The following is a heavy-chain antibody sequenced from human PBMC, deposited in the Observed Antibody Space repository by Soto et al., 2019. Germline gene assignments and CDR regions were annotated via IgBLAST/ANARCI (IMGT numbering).Heavy chain of an antibody. D-gene: IGHD3-16*01. J-gene: IGHJ4*02. CDR2: TRDKTNSYTT. Sequence: PGGSLRLSXAASGFTFSDHYMDWVRQAPGKGLEWVGRTRDKTNSYTTEYAASVKGRFTISRDDSKSSLYLQMNSLKTEDTAVYYCARATVGTYYFDYWGQGTLVTVSS. CDR1: GFTFSDHY. V-gene: IGHV3-72*01. CDR3: ARATVGTYYFDY.